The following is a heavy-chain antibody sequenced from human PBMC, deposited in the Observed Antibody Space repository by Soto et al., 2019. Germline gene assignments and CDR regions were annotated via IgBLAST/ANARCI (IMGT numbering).Heavy chain of an antibody. CDR1: GFTFSNAW. CDR3: ARYNEASGTYYFDY. J-gene: IGHJ4*02. Sequence: GSLRLSCAASGFTFSNAWMSWVRQPPGKGLGGIGEIYHSGSATXXPSLKSRVXLSVDNSKHQFXLNLNXYPAADTAVYYCARYNEASGTYYFDYWGQGX. D-gene: IGHD6-13*01. V-gene: IGHV4-4*02. CDR2: IYHSGSA.